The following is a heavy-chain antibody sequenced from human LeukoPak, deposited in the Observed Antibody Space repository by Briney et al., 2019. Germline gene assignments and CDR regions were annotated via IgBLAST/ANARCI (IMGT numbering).Heavy chain of an antibody. D-gene: IGHD6-19*01. V-gene: IGHV3-21*01. CDR2: ISSSSSYI. CDR1: GFTFSSYS. Sequence: GGSLRLSCAASGFTFSSYSMNSVRQAPGKGLEWVSSISSSSSYIYYADSVKGRFTISRDNAKNSLYLQMNSLRAEDTAVYYCARVDSGWYWNWFDPWGQGTLVTVSS. CDR3: ARVDSGWYWNWFDP. J-gene: IGHJ5*02.